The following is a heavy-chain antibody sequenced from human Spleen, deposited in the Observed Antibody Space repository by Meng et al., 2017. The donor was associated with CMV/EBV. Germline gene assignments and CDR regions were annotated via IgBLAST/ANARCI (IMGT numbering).Heavy chain of an antibody. J-gene: IGHJ3*02. D-gene: IGHD5-12*01. Sequence: SGFSVISNYMSWVRQAPGKGLEWVSVFRSGGTTEYRDSVKGRFTISRDTSKNTLYLQMNSLRAEDTAMYYCAREKSGYDYNDAFDIWGQGTMVTVSS. CDR2: FRSGGTT. CDR3: AREKSGYDYNDAFDI. CDR1: GFSVISNY. V-gene: IGHV3-53*01.